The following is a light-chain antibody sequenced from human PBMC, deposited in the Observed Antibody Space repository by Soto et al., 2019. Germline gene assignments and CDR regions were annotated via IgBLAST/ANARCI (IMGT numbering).Light chain of an antibody. V-gene: IGKV4-1*01. Sequence: DIVMTQSPDSLAVSLGERATINCKSSQSVLYSSNNKNYLAWYQQRPGQPPKLLIYCASTRESGVPDRFSGSGSGTDFTLTITSLQAEDVAVYYCQQYESTPPTLGQVTKLEIK. J-gene: IGKJ2*01. CDR3: QQYESTPPT. CDR1: QSVLYSSNNKNY. CDR2: CAS.